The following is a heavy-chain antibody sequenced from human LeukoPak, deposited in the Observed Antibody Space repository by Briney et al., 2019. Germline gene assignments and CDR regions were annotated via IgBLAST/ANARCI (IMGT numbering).Heavy chain of an antibody. V-gene: IGHV3-11*01. CDR2: ISSSGSTI. CDR3: AKEMNLWFGELLYFDY. J-gene: IGHJ4*02. Sequence: PGGSLRLSCAASGFTFSDYYMSWIRQAPGKGLEWVSYISSSGSTIYYADSVKGRFTISRDNAKNSLYLQMNSLRAEDTAVYYCAKEMNLWFGELLYFDYWGQGTLVTVSS. CDR1: GFTFSDYY. D-gene: IGHD3-10*01.